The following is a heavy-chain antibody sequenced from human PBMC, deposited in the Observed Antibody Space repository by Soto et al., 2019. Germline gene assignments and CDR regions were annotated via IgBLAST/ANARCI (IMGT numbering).Heavy chain of an antibody. CDR3: ARNIFGGYVGAFDV. D-gene: IGHD3-10*02. CDR2: VYGDDDK. Sequence: QITLKESGPTLVKPTQTLTLTCTFSGFSLTTSGVGVGWIRQPPGKALEWLALVYGDDDKRYTPSLKSRLTITKDTSTNQVVFTMTTMDRVDTATYYCARNIFGGYVGAFDVWGQGTMVTVSS. CDR1: GFSLTTSGVG. V-gene: IGHV2-5*02. J-gene: IGHJ3*01.